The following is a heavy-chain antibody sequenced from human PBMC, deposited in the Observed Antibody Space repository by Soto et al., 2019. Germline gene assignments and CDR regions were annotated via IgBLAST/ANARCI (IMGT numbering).Heavy chain of an antibody. V-gene: IGHV1-8*01. J-gene: IGHJ4*02. Sequence: QVQLVQSGAEVKKPGASVKVSCKASGYTFTRYDINWVRQATGQGLEWMGWMNPNSGNTGYAQKFQGRVTMTRNTSISTAYMELSSLRSEDTAVYYCARTLSMAAHLGYWGPGTLVTVSS. CDR1: GYTFTRYD. CDR2: MNPNSGNT. D-gene: IGHD6-6*01. CDR3: ARTLSMAAHLGY.